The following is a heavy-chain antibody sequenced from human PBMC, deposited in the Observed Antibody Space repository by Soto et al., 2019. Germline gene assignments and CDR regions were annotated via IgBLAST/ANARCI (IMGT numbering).Heavy chain of an antibody. J-gene: IGHJ4*02. CDR2: ISSSSSYI. D-gene: IGHD6-13*01. CDR3: ATDVAAAGNVFDY. Sequence: EVQLVESGGGLVKPGGSLRLSCVASGFTFSSYSMNWVRQAPGKGLEWVSSISSSSSYIYYADSVKGRFTISRDNAKNSLYLQMNSLRAEDTAVYYCATDVAAAGNVFDYWGQGTLVTVSS. CDR1: GFTFSSYS. V-gene: IGHV3-21*01.